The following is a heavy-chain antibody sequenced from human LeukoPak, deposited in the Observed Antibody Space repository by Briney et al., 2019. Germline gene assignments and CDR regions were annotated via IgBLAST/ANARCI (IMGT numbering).Heavy chain of an antibody. CDR3: ARALATAGLVWFDP. V-gene: IGHV4-59*11. J-gene: IGHJ5*02. CDR1: GGSISSHY. CDR2: IYYSGST. Sequence: AETLSLTCTVSGGSISSHYWSWIRQPPGKGLEWIGYIYYSGSTNYNPSLKSRVAISVDTSKNQFSLKLSSVTAADTAVYFCARALATAGLVWFDPWGQGILATVSS. D-gene: IGHD6-13*01.